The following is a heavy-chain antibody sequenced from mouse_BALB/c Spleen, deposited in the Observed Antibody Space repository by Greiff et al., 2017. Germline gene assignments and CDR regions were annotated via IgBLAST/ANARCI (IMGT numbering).Heavy chain of an antibody. CDR2: ISYSGST. J-gene: IGHJ1*01. CDR3: ARESSYWYFDV. CDR1: GYSITSDYA. V-gene: IGHV3-2*02. D-gene: IGHD1-1*01. Sequence: VKLVESGPGLVKPSQSLSLTCTVTGYSITSDYAWNWIRQFPGNKLEWMGYISYSGSTSYNPSLKSRISITRDTSKNQFFLQLNSVTTEDTATYYCARESSYWYFDVWGAGTTVTVSS.